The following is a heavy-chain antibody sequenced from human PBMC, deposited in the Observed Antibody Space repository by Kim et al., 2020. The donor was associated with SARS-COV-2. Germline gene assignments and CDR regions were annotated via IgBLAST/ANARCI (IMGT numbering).Heavy chain of an antibody. V-gene: IGHV3-53*01. CDR1: GFTVSSNY. Sequence: GGSLRLSCAASGFTVSSNYMSWVRQAPGKGLEWVSVIYSGGSTYYADSVKGRFTISRDNSKNTLYLQMNSLRAEDTAVYYCARDFLGTDLVTDIWGQGTMVTVSS. D-gene: IGHD1-26*01. CDR3: ARDFLGTDLVTDI. CDR2: IYSGGST. J-gene: IGHJ3*02.